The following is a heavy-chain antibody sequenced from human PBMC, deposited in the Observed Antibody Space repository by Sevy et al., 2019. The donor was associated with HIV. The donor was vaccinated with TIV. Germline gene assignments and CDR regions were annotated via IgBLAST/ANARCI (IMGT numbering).Heavy chain of an antibody. CDR3: ARVRVVLYAFDI. Sequence: ASVKVSCKASGGTFSSYAISWVRQAPGQGLEWMGGIIPIFGTANYAQKFQGRVTITADESTSTAYMELSSLRSEDTAVYYCARVRVVLYAFDIWGQGTMVTVSS. CDR1: GGTFSSYA. CDR2: IIPIFGTA. J-gene: IGHJ3*02. D-gene: IGHD2-8*02. V-gene: IGHV1-69*13.